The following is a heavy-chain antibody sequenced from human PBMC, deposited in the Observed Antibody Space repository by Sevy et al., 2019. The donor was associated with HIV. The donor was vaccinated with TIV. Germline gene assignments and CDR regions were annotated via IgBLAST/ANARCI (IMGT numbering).Heavy chain of an antibody. CDR2: IYYSGST. CDR3: ARVDPLSDTAIDY. D-gene: IGHD5-18*01. CDR1: GGSISSYY. J-gene: IGHJ4*02. V-gene: IGHV4-59*01. Sequence: SETLSLTCTVSGGSISSYYWSWIRQPPGKGLEWIGYIYYSGSTNYNPSLKSRVTISVDTSTNQFSLKLSSVTAADTAVYYCARVDPLSDTAIDYWGQGTLVTVSS.